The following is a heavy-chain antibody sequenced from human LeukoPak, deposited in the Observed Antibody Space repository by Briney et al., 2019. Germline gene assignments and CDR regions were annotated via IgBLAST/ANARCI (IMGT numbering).Heavy chain of an antibody. V-gene: IGHV4-59*08. J-gene: IGHJ3*02. CDR2: IHYSGST. CDR1: SGSIRGYY. D-gene: IGHD2-21*01. Sequence: SETLSLTCTVSSGSIRGYYWIWIRQPPGKGLEWIGYIHYSGSTNYNPSLKSRVTTSVDTSKKQFSLKLRSVTAADTAVYYCARSVSWGLLVRDDAFDIWGQGTMVTVSS. CDR3: ARSVSWGLLVRDDAFDI.